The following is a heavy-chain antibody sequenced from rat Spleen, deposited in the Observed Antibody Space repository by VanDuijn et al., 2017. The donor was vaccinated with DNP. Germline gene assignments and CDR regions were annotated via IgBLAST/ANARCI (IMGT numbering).Heavy chain of an antibody. CDR3: ARWNSGHFDY. CDR2: ISASGYRT. J-gene: IGHJ2*01. D-gene: IGHD4-3*01. CDR1: GFTFSNYY. V-gene: IGHV5-25*01. Sequence: EVQLVESGGGLMQPGRSLKLSCAASGFTFSNYYMAWVRQAPKKGLEWVATISASGYRTYYPDSVKGRFTISRDYAKNTLYLQMNSLRSEDMATYYCARWNSGHFDYWGQGVMVSVSS.